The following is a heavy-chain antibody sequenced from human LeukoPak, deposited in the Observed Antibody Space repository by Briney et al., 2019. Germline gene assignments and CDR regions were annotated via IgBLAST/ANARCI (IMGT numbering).Heavy chain of an antibody. CDR3: APEAGYNYDY. V-gene: IGHV1-2*02. CDR2: INPNSGGT. CDR1: GYTFTDYY. D-gene: IGHD5-24*01. J-gene: IGHJ4*02. Sequence: GASVTVSCKASGYTFTDYYMHWVRQAPGQGLEWMGWINPNSGGTNYAQKFQGRVTMTRDTSISTAYMELSRLRSDDTAMYYCAPEAGYNYDYWGQGTLVAVSS.